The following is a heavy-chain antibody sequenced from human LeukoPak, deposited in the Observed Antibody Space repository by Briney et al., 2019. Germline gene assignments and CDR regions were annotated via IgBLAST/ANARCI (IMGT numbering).Heavy chain of an antibody. J-gene: IGHJ6*03. CDR3: ARGRRVRGVMSYYYYYMDV. V-gene: IGHV3-53*01. D-gene: IGHD3-10*01. CDR2: IYSGGST. Sequence: GGSLRLSCAASGFTVSSNYMSWVRQAPGKGLEWVSVIYSGGSTYYADSVKGRFTISRDNSKNTLYLQMNSLRAEDTAVYYCARGRRVRGVMSYYYYYMDVWGKGTTVTISS. CDR1: GFTVSSNY.